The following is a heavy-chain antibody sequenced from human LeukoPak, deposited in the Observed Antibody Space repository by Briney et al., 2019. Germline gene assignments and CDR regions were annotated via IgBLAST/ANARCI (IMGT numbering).Heavy chain of an antibody. V-gene: IGHV1-69*04. J-gene: IGHJ4*02. CDR1: GGSFSSYA. CDR3: ARSNGAGWGYFDY. CDR2: SVPILGLP. D-gene: IGHD2-8*01. Sequence: SVKVSCKASGGSFSSYAFSWLRQAPGQGLEWMGRSVPILGLPDYAQKFQGRVTITADESTSTAYMELSSLRSEDTAVYYCARSNGAGWGYFDYWGQGTLVTVSS.